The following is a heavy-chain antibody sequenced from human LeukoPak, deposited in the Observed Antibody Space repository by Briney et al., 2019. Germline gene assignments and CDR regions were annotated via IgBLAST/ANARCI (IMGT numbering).Heavy chain of an antibody. CDR2: IIPIFGTA. J-gene: IGHJ3*02. V-gene: IGHV1-69*05. Sequence: SVKVSCKASGGTFSSYAISWVRQAPGQGLEWMGGIIPIFGTANYAKKFQGRVTITTDESTSTAYMELSSLRSEDTAVYYCARDSYGPYAFDIWGQGTMVTVSS. CDR1: GGTFSSYA. CDR3: ARDSYGPYAFDI. D-gene: IGHD5-18*01.